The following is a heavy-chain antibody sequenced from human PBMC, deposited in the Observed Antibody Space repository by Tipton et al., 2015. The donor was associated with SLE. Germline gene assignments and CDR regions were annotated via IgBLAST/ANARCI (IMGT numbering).Heavy chain of an antibody. CDR3: ASGAVVSPFDY. V-gene: IGHV4-61*02. CDR1: GGSISSGSCY. D-gene: IGHD4-23*01. CDR2: IYTSGST. J-gene: IGHJ4*02. Sequence: TLSLTCTVSGGSISSGSCYWSWIRQPAGKGLEWIGRIYTSGSTNYNPSLKSRVTISVDTSKNQFSLKLSSVTAADTAVYYCASGAVVSPFDYWGQGTLVTVSS.